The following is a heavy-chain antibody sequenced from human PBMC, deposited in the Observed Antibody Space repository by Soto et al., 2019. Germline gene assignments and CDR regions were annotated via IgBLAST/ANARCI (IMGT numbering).Heavy chain of an antibody. D-gene: IGHD3-22*01. Sequence: RGESLKISCKGSGYSFTIYWIGWVRQMPGKGLEWMGIIYPGDSDTRYSPSFQGHVTISADKSISTAYLQWSSLKASDTAMYYCARNGSWVYYDISDYYYYGMDVWGQGTTVTVSS. V-gene: IGHV5-51*01. CDR1: GYSFTIYW. CDR3: ARNGSWVYYDISDYYYYGMDV. CDR2: IYPGDSDT. J-gene: IGHJ6*02.